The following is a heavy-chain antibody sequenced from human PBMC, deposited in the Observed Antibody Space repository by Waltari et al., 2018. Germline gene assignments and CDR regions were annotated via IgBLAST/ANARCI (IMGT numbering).Heavy chain of an antibody. CDR2: IRYDGSNK. J-gene: IGHJ4*02. Sequence: QVQLVESGGGVVQPGGSLILSCAASGFTFSSYCMHWVRQAPGKGLEWVAFIRYDGSNKYYADSVKGRFTISRDNSKNTLYLQMNSLRAEDTAVYYCAKGSSDYWGQGTLVTVSS. CDR3: AKGSSDY. CDR1: GFTFSSYC. V-gene: IGHV3-30*02.